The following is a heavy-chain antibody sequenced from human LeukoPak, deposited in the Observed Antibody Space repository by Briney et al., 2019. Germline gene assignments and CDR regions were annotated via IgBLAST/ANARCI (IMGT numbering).Heavy chain of an antibody. CDR2: INSDGSST. J-gene: IGHJ4*02. CDR1: GFSFSSYW. Sequence: GGSLRLSCAASGFSFSSYWMHWVRQAPGKGLVWVSRINSDGSSTIYADSVKGRFTISRDDAKNTLYLQMNSLRAEDTALYYCTRGYVGIDYWGQGTLVTVSS. D-gene: IGHD5-12*01. CDR3: TRGYVGIDY. V-gene: IGHV3-74*01.